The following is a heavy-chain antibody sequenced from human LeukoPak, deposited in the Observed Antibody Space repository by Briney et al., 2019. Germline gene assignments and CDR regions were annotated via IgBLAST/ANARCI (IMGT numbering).Heavy chain of an antibody. CDR2: ISGSGGGT. V-gene: IGHV3-23*01. Sequence: SGGSLRLSCAVSGITLSNYAMTWVRQAPGKGLEWVAGISGSGGGTNYADSVKGRFTISRDNSKNTLYLQMNNLRVDDTAAYFCAKRGVVIRVILVGFHKEAYYFDSWGQGALVTVSS. J-gene: IGHJ4*02. CDR3: AKRGVVIRVILVGFHKEAYYFDS. CDR1: GITLSNYA. D-gene: IGHD3-22*01.